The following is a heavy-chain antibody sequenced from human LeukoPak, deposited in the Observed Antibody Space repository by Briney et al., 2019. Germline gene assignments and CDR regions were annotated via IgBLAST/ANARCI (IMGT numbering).Heavy chain of an antibody. CDR2: ISSSGSTI. CDR3: ARDYYYDSSGYYGY. CDR1: GFTFSSYE. J-gene: IGHJ4*02. D-gene: IGHD3-22*01. V-gene: IGHV3-48*03. Sequence: GGSLRLSCAASGFTFSSYEMNWVRQAPGKGLEWVSYISSSGSTIYYADSVKGRFTISRDNAKNSLYLQMNSLRAEDTAAYYCARDYYYDSSGYYGYWGQGTLVTVSS.